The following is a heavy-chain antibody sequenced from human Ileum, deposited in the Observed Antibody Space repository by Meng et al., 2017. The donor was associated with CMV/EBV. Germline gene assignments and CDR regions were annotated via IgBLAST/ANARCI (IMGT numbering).Heavy chain of an antibody. CDR2: IDTDGST. D-gene: IGHD5-18*01. CDR3: ATYIQGRSGVGY. V-gene: IGHV4-61*02. Sequence: VQLQESGPGLVKPSQTLSLTCTVSGASITSDNFHWSWIRQPAGKGLEWIGRIDTDGSTYYNPFLNSRVTVSTDTSKNHYSLKLSSVTAADTAVYYCATYIQGRSGVGYWGHGTLVTVSS. CDR1: GASITSDNFH. J-gene: IGHJ4*01.